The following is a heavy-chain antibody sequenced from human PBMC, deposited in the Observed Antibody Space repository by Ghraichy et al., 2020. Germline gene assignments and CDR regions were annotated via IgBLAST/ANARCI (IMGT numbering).Heavy chain of an antibody. CDR1: GFTFSSYS. Sequence: GGSLRLSCAASGFTFSSYSMNWVRQAPGKGLEWVSSISSSSSYIYYADSVKGRFTISRDNAKNSLYLQMNSLRAEDTAVYYCAREMMTTVITPFSHWGQGTLVTVSS. CDR3: AREMMTTVITPFSH. V-gene: IGHV3-21*01. J-gene: IGHJ1*01. CDR2: ISSSSSYI. D-gene: IGHD4-17*01.